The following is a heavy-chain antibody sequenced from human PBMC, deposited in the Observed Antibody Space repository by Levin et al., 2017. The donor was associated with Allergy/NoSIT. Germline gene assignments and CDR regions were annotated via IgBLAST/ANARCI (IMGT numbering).Heavy chain of an antibody. CDR2: IYSGGGST. CDR1: GSGLNVYNNY. V-gene: IGHV3-66*01. Sequence: GGSLRLSCVVSGSGLNVYNNYMSWVRQAPGTGLEWVSVIYSGGGSTFYADSLKGRFTISRDNSKNTLYLQMNSLRAEDTAVYYCAGNLPFDPWGQGTLVTVSS. CDR3: AGNLPFDP. D-gene: IGHD2-2*01. J-gene: IGHJ5*02.